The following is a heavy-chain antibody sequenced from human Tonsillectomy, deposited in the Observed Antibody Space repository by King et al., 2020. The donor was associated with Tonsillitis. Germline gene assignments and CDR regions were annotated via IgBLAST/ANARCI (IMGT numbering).Heavy chain of an antibody. V-gene: IGHV1-69*06. D-gene: IGHD5-18*01. CDR1: GGTFSSYA. CDR2: IIPIFGTA. J-gene: IGHJ3*02. CDR3: ARAKRGYSSGSLSAFDI. Sequence: VQLVESGAEVKKPGSSVKVSCKASGGTFSSYAISWVRQAPGQGLEWMGGIIPIFGTANYAQNFQGRVTINADKSTSTAYMELSSLRSEDTAVYYCARAKRGYSSGSLSAFDIWGQGTMVTVSS.